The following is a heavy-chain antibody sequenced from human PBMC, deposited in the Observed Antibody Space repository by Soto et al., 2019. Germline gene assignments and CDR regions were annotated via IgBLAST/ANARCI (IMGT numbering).Heavy chain of an antibody. Sequence: EVQLVESGGGLVQPGGSLRLSCAASGFSFSIYDMHWVRQTTGKGLEWVSAITTAGDTFYRGSVRGRFTIARENDKNSLYLQMNSLRDGDTAIYYCARRVWDDAFDVWGQGTMVIVSS. CDR2: ITTAGDT. CDR1: GFSFSIYD. J-gene: IGHJ3*01. V-gene: IGHV3-13*04. D-gene: IGHD1-26*01. CDR3: ARRVWDDAFDV.